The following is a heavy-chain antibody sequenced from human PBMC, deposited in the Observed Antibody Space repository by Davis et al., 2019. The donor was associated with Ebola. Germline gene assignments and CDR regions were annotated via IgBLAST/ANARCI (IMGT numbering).Heavy chain of an antibody. CDR1: GFTFSSYW. V-gene: IGHV3-7*03. Sequence: GESLKISCAASGFTFSSYWMSWVRQAPGKGLEWVANIKQDGSDKNYVDSVKGRFTISRDNAKNSLYLQMNSLKVEDTAVYFCARDPNGSFDYWGQGTLVTVSS. CDR2: IKQDGSDK. CDR3: ARDPNGSFDY. J-gene: IGHJ4*02. D-gene: IGHD2-8*01.